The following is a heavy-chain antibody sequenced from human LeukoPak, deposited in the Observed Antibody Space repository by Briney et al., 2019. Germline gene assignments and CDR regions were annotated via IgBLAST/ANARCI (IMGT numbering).Heavy chain of an antibody. J-gene: IGHJ4*02. CDR1: GESVSSTGAS. D-gene: IGHD5-24*01. Sequence: SQTLSLTCAISGESVSSTGASWNWIRQSRSRGLEGLGRTYYRSQWYYEYAFSVKSRIIVAPDTSKNQFSLQLNSVTPEDTAVYYCVRGNYNFDYWGQGSLVTVSS. CDR2: TYYRSQWYY. CDR3: VRGNYNFDY. V-gene: IGHV6-1*01.